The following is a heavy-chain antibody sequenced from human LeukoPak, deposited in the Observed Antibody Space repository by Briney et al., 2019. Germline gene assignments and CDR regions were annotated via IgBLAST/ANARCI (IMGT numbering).Heavy chain of an antibody. CDR3: TTDYYAYYYDSSGYYYARTDALDFDP. CDR2: IKSKTDGGTT. CDR1: GFTFSNAW. D-gene: IGHD3-22*01. Sequence: PGGSLRLSCAASGFTFSNAWMSWVRQAPGAGLEWVGRIKSKTDGGTTDYAAPVKGRFTISRDDSKNTLYLQMNSLKTEDTAVYYCTTDYYAYYYDSSGYYYARTDALDFDPWGQGTLVTVSS. J-gene: IGHJ5*02. V-gene: IGHV3-15*01.